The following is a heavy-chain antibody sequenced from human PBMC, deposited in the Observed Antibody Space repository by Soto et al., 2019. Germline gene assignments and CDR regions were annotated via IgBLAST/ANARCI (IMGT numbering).Heavy chain of an antibody. V-gene: IGHV3-30*18. CDR3: AKSRIAAGYFDY. Sequence: QVQLVESGGGVVQPGRSLRLSCAASGFTFSSYGMHWVRQAPGEGLEWVAVISYDGSNKYYADSVKGRFTISRDNSKNTLYLQMNSRRAEDTAVYYCAKSRIAAGYFDYWGQGTLVTVSS. CDR1: GFTFSSYG. J-gene: IGHJ4*02. D-gene: IGHD6-6*01. CDR2: ISYDGSNK.